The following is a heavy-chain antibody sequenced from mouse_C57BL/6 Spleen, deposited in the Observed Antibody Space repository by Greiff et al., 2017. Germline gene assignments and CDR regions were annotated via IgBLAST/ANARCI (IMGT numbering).Heavy chain of an antibody. J-gene: IGHJ2*01. CDR2: IYPGDGDT. V-gene: IGHV1-80*01. CDR1: GYAFSSYW. Sequence: VKLQESGAELVKPGASVKISCKASGYAFSSYWMNWVKQRPGKGLEWIGQIYPGDGDTNYNGKFKGKATLTADKSSSTAYMQLSSLTSEDSAVYLCARGGITTVVADYWGQGTTLTVSS. D-gene: IGHD1-1*01. CDR3: ARGGITTVVADY.